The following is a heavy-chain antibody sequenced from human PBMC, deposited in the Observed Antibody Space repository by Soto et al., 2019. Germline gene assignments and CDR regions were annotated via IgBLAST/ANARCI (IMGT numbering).Heavy chain of an antibody. D-gene: IGHD4-17*01. V-gene: IGHV3-7*01. CDR3: ARDRGDYAIDY. Sequence: GGSLRLSCAASGFTFSSYWMSWVRQAPGKGLEWVANIKQDGSEKYYVDSVKGRFTISRDNSKNTLYLQMNGLRVEDTAVYFCARDRGDYAIDYWGQGTLVTVSS. J-gene: IGHJ4*02. CDR2: IKQDGSEK. CDR1: GFTFSSYW.